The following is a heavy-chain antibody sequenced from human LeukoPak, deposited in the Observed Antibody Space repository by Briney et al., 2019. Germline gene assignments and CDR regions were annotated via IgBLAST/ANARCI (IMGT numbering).Heavy chain of an antibody. J-gene: IGHJ4*02. CDR2: INHSGST. V-gene: IGHV4-34*01. CDR1: GGSFSGYY. CDR3: ARGQAAAGQSQYYFDY. Sequence: SETLSLTCAVYGGSFSGYYWSWLRQPPGKGLEWIGEINHSGSTNYNPSLKSRVTISVDTSKNQFSLKLSSVTAADTAVYYCARGQAAAGQSQYYFDYWGQGTLVTVSS. D-gene: IGHD6-13*01.